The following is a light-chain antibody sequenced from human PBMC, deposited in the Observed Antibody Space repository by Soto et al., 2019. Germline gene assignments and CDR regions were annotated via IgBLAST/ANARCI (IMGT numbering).Light chain of an antibody. J-gene: IGKJ5*01. V-gene: IGKV3-20*01. CDR2: GAS. CDR1: QSFTSRS. Sequence: EIVLTQSPGTLSLSPVERATLSCRASQSFTSRSLAWYQQKPGQAPRLLIYGASSRATGIPDRFSGSGSGTEFTLTISSLQSEDFAVYYCQQYNNWPPITFGQGTRLEI. CDR3: QQYNNWPPIT.